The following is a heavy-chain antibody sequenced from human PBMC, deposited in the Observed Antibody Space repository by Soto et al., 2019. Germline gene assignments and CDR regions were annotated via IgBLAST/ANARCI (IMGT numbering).Heavy chain of an antibody. Sequence: PGGSLRLSCAACGFTFSSYSMSWVRQAPWKGLEWVSAISGSGVSTYYAASVKGRFTISRDNSKNTLYLQMNSLRAEDTAVYYCSKDRLPSPVGAAAADNAFDIWGQGTLVTF. V-gene: IGHV3-23*01. CDR2: ISGSGVST. CDR3: SKDRLPSPVGAAAADNAFDI. J-gene: IGHJ3*02. CDR1: GFTFSSYS. D-gene: IGHD1-26*01.